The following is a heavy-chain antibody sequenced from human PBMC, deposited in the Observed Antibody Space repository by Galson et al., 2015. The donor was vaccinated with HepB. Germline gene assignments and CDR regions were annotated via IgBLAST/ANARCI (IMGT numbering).Heavy chain of an antibody. CDR1: GYSFPSYW. V-gene: IGHV5-51*01. D-gene: IGHD6-13*01. CDR3: ARSEEEGQLVHFDY. J-gene: IGHJ4*02. CDR2: NYPGDSDT. Sequence: QSGEEVKQPGDSLKTSCKGSGYSFPSYWIGWVRQMSGKGLEWMEINYPGDSDTNHSPSFQSHVTISADKSISTGSLQWSSLKASNPAMYYCARSEEEGQLVHFDYWGQGTLVTVSS.